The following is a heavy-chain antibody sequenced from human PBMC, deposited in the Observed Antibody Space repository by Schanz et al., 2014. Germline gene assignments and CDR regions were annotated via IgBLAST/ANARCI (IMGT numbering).Heavy chain of an antibody. CDR1: GFTVNTNY. CDR3: ARFRVHYSDF. J-gene: IGHJ4*02. D-gene: IGHD3-10*01. V-gene: IGHV3-11*01. Sequence: VQLVESGGGLIHPGGSLRLSCAVSGFTVNTNYMTWIRQAPGKGLEWLSYISSSGTSTYYADSVKGRFTISRDNAKNSLYLQMINLRAEDTAFYYCARFRVHYSDFWGQGVLVTVSS. CDR2: ISSSGTST.